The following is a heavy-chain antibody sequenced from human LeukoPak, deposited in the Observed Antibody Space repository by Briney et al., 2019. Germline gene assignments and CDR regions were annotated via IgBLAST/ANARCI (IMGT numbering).Heavy chain of an antibody. CDR3: AGDNWYYYDSSGYNLYFDY. CDR2: ISAYNGNT. CDR1: GYTFTSYG. D-gene: IGHD3-22*01. Sequence: ASVKVSCRASGYTFTSYGISWVRQAPGQGLEWMGWISAYNGNTNYAQKLQGRVTMTTDTSTSTAYMELRSLRSDDTAVYYCAGDNWYYYDSSGYNLYFDYWGQGTLVTVSS. V-gene: IGHV1-18*01. J-gene: IGHJ4*02.